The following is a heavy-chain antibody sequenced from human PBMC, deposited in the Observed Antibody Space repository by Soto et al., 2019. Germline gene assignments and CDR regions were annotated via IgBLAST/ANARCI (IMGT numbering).Heavy chain of an antibody. Sequence: PSETLSLTCTVSGGSISSYYWSWIRQPPGKGLEWIGYIYYSGSTNYNPSLKSRVTISVDTSKNQFSLKLSSVTAADTAVYYCERQRLTMIVGPAEFDNWGQGTLVTVSS. CDR2: IYYSGST. J-gene: IGHJ4*02. CDR1: GGSISSYY. CDR3: ERQRLTMIVGPAEFDN. V-gene: IGHV4-59*01. D-gene: IGHD3-22*01.